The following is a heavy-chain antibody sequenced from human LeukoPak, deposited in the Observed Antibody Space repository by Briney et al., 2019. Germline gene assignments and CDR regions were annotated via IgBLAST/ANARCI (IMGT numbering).Heavy chain of an antibody. Sequence: GGSLRLSCAASGFTFSNYWMHWVRQAPGEGLVWVSRINVDGSTTNYADSVKGRFTISRDNAKNTLYPQMNSLRAEDTAVYYCVREATSLTIFGMDVWGQGTTVTVSS. V-gene: IGHV3-74*01. CDR2: INVDGSTT. CDR1: GFTFSNYW. CDR3: VREATSLTIFGMDV. D-gene: IGHD4-4*01. J-gene: IGHJ6*02.